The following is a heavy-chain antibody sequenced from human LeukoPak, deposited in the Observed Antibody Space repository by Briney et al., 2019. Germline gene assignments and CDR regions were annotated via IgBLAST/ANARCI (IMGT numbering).Heavy chain of an antibody. CDR1: GYTFTSYG. V-gene: IGHV1-18*01. Sequence: ASVKVSCTASGYTFTSYGISWVRQAPGQGLEWMGWISAYNGNTNYAQKLQGRVTMTTDTSTSTAYMELRSLRSDDTAVYYCARDTPLEYYYDSSGYYRKFDYWGQGTLVTVSS. CDR2: ISAYNGNT. CDR3: ARDTPLEYYYDSSGYYRKFDY. J-gene: IGHJ4*02. D-gene: IGHD3-22*01.